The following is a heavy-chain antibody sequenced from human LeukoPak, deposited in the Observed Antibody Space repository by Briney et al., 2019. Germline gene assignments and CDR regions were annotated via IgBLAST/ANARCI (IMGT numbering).Heavy chain of an antibody. J-gene: IGHJ6*02. V-gene: IGHV3-7*01. CDR1: GFTFSSYS. CDR2: IKQDGSEK. Sequence: GGSLRLSCAASGFTFSSYSMSWVRQAPGKGLEWVANIKQDGSEKYYVDSVKGRFTISRDNAKNSLYLQMNSLRAEDTAVYYCAMSLYYYYGMDVWGQGTTVTVSS. CDR3: AMSLYYYYGMDV.